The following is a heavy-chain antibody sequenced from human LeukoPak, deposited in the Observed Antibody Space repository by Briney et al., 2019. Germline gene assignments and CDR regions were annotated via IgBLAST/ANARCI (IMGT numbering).Heavy chain of an antibody. CDR2: ISAYNGNT. V-gene: IGHV1-18*01. CDR3: TRDLGQWLLQGIFFDY. D-gene: IGHD5-12*01. Sequence: EASVKVSCKASGYTFTSYGISWVRQAPGQGLEWMGWISAYNGNTNYAQKLQGRVTMTTDTSTSTAYMELRSLRSDDTAVYYSTRDLGQWLLQGIFFDYWGQGTLVTVSS. J-gene: IGHJ4*02. CDR1: GYTFTSYG.